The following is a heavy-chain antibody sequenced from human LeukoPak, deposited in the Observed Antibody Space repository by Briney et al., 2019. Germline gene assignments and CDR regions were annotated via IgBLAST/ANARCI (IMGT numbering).Heavy chain of an antibody. CDR2: THYSGNT. J-gene: IGHJ5*01. CDR3: AREGAYRTYGDYSPFDF. Sequence: SETLSLTCVVSGDSVSSTNYYRGWIRQPPGKGLEWIGTTHYSGNTYYNPSLKSRVTISLDTPKNQFSLRLNSVTAADTAVYYCAREGAYRTYGDYSPFDFWGQGTLVTVSS. D-gene: IGHD4-17*01. CDR1: GDSVSSTNYY. V-gene: IGHV4-39*07.